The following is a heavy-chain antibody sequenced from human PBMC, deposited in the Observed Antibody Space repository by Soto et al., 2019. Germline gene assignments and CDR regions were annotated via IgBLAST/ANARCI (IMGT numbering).Heavy chain of an antibody. J-gene: IGHJ6*02. V-gene: IGHV3-33*01. Sequence: GGSLRLSCAASGFTFSSYGMHWVRQAPGKGLEWVAVIWYDGSNKYYADSVNGRVTISRDNSKNTLYLQMNSLRAQDTAVYYWARAEEAAGPSRYYYYGMDVWGQGTTVTVSS. CDR3: ARAEEAAGPSRYYYYGMDV. CDR2: IWYDGSNK. CDR1: GFTFSSYG. D-gene: IGHD6-13*01.